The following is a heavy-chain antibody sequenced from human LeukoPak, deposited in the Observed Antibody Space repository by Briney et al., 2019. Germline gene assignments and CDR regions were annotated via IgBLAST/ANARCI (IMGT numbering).Heavy chain of an antibody. D-gene: IGHD5-24*01. V-gene: IGHV3-23*01. CDR1: GFSFSSYA. J-gene: IGHJ4*02. Sequence: GGSLRLSCAASGFSFSSYAMSWVRQAPGKGLERVSSFSGSGGSTYYADSVKGRFTISRDNSKNTLYLQMISLRAEDTAVYYCAKSGYNRFDYWGQGTLVTVSS. CDR3: AKSGYNRFDY. CDR2: FSGSGGST.